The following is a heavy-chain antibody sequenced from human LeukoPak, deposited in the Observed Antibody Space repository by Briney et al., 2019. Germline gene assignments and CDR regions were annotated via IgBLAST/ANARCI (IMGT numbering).Heavy chain of an antibody. V-gene: IGHV4-38-2*02. CDR1: GYSISSCYY. Sequence: SGTLSLTCTVSGYSISSCYYWCLIRPPAGKGLEWIWIISHTPVTYYNPSLQSRFAMSVDTAKNQFSLNLRSVTAADTAIYYCGREGGRSQTSNWSQGTLVTVYS. CDR2: ISHTPVT. J-gene: IGHJ4*02. D-gene: IGHD3-16*01. CDR3: GREGGRSQTSN.